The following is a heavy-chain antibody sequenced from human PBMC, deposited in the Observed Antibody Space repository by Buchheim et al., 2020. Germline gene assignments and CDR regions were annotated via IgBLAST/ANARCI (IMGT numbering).Heavy chain of an antibody. CDR2: IYYSGIT. Sequence: QLQVQESGPGLVKPSETLSLTCTVSGGSISSPTFYWGWVRQPPGKGLEWIGNIYYSGITYYNASLESRVTISVDTSKNRFPLKLSSVTAADTAVYYCARVKDDFESSGYHYGNWFDPWGQGT. CDR3: ARVKDDFESSGYHYGNWFDP. D-gene: IGHD3-22*01. J-gene: IGHJ5*02. V-gene: IGHV4-39*01. CDR1: GGSISSPTFY.